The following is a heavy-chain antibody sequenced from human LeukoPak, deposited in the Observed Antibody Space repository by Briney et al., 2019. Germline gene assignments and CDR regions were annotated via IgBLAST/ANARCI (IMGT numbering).Heavy chain of an antibody. V-gene: IGHV3-48*03. Sequence: GGSLTLSCAASGLTFSSYEMNWVRHAPGKGLEWVSYISSTTNIRYYAASVKGRLTISTVNATNSLYLQMHSLRAEGTALYYCTGDVGFRFDPWGQGTLVTVSS. J-gene: IGHJ5*02. CDR1: GLTFSSYE. D-gene: IGHD2-15*01. CDR2: ISSTTNIR. CDR3: TGDVGFRFDP.